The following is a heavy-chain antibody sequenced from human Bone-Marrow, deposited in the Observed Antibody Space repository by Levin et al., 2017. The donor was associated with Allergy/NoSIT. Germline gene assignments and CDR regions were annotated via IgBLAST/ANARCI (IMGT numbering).Heavy chain of an antibody. V-gene: IGHV4-34*01. CDR3: ARLAGFSRGWYLPY. Sequence: PSETLSLTCAVSGGSLSGYYWTWIRQPPGKGLEWIGEINHLGSASYNPSLNSRVTMSVDTSNNQFSLNLVSVTAADTAVYYCARLAGFSRGWYLPYWGQGALVTVSS. D-gene: IGHD6-19*01. CDR1: GGSLSGYY. J-gene: IGHJ4*02. CDR2: INHLGSA.